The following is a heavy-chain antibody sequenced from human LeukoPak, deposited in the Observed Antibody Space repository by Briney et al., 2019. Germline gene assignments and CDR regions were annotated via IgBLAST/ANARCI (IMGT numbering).Heavy chain of an antibody. CDR2: INWNGGTT. D-gene: IGHD2-2*01. CDR1: GFSFDDYG. J-gene: IGHJ4*02. CDR3: ARGGDDSAATLFGD. Sequence: GGSLRLSCAASGFSFDDYGMSWVRQPPGKGLEWGSGINWNGGTTGYADSVKGRFTISRTNAKNSRYLQMYSRRAEDTALYHRARGGDDSAATLFGDWGQGKLVTVSS. V-gene: IGHV3-20*01.